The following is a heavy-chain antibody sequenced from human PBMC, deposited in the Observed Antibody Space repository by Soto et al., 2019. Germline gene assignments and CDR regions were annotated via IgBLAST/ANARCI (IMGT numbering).Heavy chain of an antibody. D-gene: IGHD1-26*01. Sequence: SQTLSLTCVITGDSVSSNSAGWSWVRQSPSRGLEWLGRTYYRSKWYYGYAVSVRGRITINPDTSKNQYSLQLNSVTPEDTAVYFCARGEQYSGRIFHYWGQGTLVTVSS. V-gene: IGHV6-1*01. CDR1: GDSVSSNSAG. CDR2: TYYRSKWYY. CDR3: ARGEQYSGRIFHY. J-gene: IGHJ4*01.